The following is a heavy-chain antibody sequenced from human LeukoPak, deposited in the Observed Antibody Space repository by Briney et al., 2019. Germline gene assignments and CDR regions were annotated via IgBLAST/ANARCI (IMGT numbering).Heavy chain of an antibody. D-gene: IGHD5-24*01. J-gene: IGHJ5*02. V-gene: IGHV4-59*01. CDR1: GGSFSNYY. CDR3: ARGGQGWPYNWFDP. Sequence: SETLSLTCAVYGGSFSNYYWSWIRQPPGKGLERIGYMYYSGTTNHNPSLKSRVTISVDTSKNQFSLKLSSVTAADTAVYYCARGGQGWPYNWFDPWGQGTLVTVSS. CDR2: MYYSGTT.